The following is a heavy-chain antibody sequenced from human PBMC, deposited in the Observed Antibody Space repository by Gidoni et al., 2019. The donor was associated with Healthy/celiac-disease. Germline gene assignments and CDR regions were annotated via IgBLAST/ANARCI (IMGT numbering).Heavy chain of an antibody. CDR2: IWYDGSNK. CDR3: ARDSSVAGIDAFDI. D-gene: IGHD6-19*01. J-gene: IGHJ3*02. Sequence: QVQLVESGGGVVQPGRSLRLSCAASGFTFSSYGMHWVRQAPGKGLEWVAVIWYDGSNKYYADSVKGRFTISRDNSKNTLYLQMNSLRAEDTAVYYCARDSSVAGIDAFDIWGQGTMVTVSS. CDR1: GFTFSSYG. V-gene: IGHV3-33*01.